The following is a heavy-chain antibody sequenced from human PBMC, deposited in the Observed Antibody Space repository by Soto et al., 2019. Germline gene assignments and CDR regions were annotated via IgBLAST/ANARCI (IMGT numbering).Heavy chain of an antibody. D-gene: IGHD3-9*01. CDR2: VSSTGST. J-gene: IGHJ4*02. CDR3: TRDLNILTGYFKHDY. V-gene: IGHV4-4*08. CDR1: GASITQYY. Sequence: SETLSLTCTVSGASITQYYWNWIRQSPGKGLEWIVSVSSTGSTVYNPSLTSRVTVSLDTSKNQFSLKTEDTAVYYCTRDLNILTGYFKHDYWGQGTLVTVSS.